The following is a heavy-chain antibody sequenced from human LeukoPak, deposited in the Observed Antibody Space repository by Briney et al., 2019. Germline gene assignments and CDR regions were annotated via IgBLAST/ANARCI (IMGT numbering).Heavy chain of an antibody. J-gene: IGHJ4*02. Sequence: PGGSLRLSCAASGFTFSSYAMHWVRQALGKGLEWVAFIWFDGSNKHYADSVKGRFTISRDNSEDTLYLQMNSLRAEDTAVYYCVRDPSGSGFAFDSWGQGALVTVSS. V-gene: IGHV3-33*08. CDR2: IWFDGSNK. CDR3: VRDPSGSGFAFDS. D-gene: IGHD1-1*01. CDR1: GFTFSSYA.